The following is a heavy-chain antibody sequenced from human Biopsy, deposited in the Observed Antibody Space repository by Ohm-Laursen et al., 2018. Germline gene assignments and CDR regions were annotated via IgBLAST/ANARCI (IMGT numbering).Heavy chain of an antibody. Sequence: SLSLSCAASGFSFSDNYMDWVRQAPGTGLERVGRIRDKANSYTTDYAASVKGRFTISRDDSKNSLYLQMNSLNTEDTALYYCARAGRYCSGGGCYSWFDSWGQGTLVTVSS. V-gene: IGHV3-72*01. CDR2: IRDKANSYTT. CDR1: GFSFSDNY. D-gene: IGHD2-15*01. CDR3: ARAGRYCSGGGCYSWFDS. J-gene: IGHJ5*01.